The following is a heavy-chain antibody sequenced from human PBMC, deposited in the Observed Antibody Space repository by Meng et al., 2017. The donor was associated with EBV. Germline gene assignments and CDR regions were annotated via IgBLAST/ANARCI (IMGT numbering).Heavy chain of an antibody. Sequence: QVALVPSGAGVKKPGASLKVSCKASGYTFTGYYMHWVRQAPGQGLEWMGRINPNSGGTNYAQKFQGRVTMTRDTSISTAYMELSRLRSDDTAVYYCARVGIAVAGTGDYWGQGTLVTVSS. CDR3: ARVGIAVAGTGDY. CDR2: INPNSGGT. CDR1: GYTFTGYY. J-gene: IGHJ4*02. D-gene: IGHD6-19*01. V-gene: IGHV1-2*06.